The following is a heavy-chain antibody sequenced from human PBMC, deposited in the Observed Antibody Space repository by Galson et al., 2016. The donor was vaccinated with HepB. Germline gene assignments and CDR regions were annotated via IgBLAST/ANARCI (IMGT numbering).Heavy chain of an antibody. V-gene: IGHV3-33*01. J-gene: IGHJ6*02. CDR3: TRGYGLDV. CDR2: IWYDGTNE. CDR1: GFPFHSYG. Sequence: SLRLSCAASGFPFHSYGMHWVRQAPGRGLEWVALIWYDGTNEHYADSVKGRFAISRDNDKNSLYLQMNSLRVEDTAVYYCTRGYGLDVWGQGTTVTVSS.